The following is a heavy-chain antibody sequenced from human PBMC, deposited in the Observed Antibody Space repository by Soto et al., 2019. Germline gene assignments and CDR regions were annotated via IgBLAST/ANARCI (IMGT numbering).Heavy chain of an antibody. CDR2: IDPSDSYT. CDR3: ARQNSHYYYYGMDV. V-gene: IGHV5-10-1*01. Sequence: PGESLKISCKGSGYSFTSYWISWVRQMPGKGLEWMGRIDPSDSYTNYSPSFQGHVTISADKSISTAYLQWSSLKASDTAMYYCARQNSHYYYYGMDVWGQGATVTVSS. CDR1: GYSFTSYW. J-gene: IGHJ6*02. D-gene: IGHD2-21*01.